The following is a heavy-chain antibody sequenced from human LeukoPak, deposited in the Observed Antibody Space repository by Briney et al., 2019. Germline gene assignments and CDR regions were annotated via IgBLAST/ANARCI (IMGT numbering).Heavy chain of an antibody. CDR1: GGSISSYY. J-gene: IGHJ4*02. CDR2: IYYSGST. CDR3: ASNRVGDYVWGYPLGYFDY. V-gene: IGHV4-59*01. Sequence: SETLSLTCTVSGGSISSYYWSWIRQPPGKGLEWIGYIYYSGSTNYNPSLKSRVTISVDTSKNQFSLKLSSVTAADTAVYYCASNRVGDYVWGYPLGYFDYWGQGTLVTVSS. D-gene: IGHD3-16*01.